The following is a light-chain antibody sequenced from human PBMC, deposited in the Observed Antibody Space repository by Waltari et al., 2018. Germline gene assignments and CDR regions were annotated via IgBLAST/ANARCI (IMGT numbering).Light chain of an antibody. J-gene: IGKJ1*01. V-gene: IGKV3-15*01. CDR3: QQYNNWPGT. CDR2: GAS. CDR1: QRVSSN. Sequence: EIVMTHSPATLSVSPGERANLSCRASQRVSSNLALYQQKPGQAPRLLIYGASTRATGIQARFRGRGSGTEFNLTISSLQSEDFAVYYCQQYNNWPGTLGKGTKVEIK.